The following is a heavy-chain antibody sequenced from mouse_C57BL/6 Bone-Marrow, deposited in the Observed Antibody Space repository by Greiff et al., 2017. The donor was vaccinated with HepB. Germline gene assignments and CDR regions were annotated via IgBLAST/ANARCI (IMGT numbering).Heavy chain of an antibody. CDR2: IYPGGGYT. CDR1: GYTFTNYW. D-gene: IGHD1-1*01. J-gene: IGHJ1*03. V-gene: IGHV1-63*01. CDR3: ARRVLLRYWYFDV. Sequence: QVQLQQSGAELVRPGTSVKMSCKASGYTFTNYWIGWAKQRPGHGLEWIGDIYPGGGYTNYNEKFKGKATLTADKSSSTAYMQLSSLTSEDSAIYYCARRVLLRYWYFDVWGTGTTVTVSS.